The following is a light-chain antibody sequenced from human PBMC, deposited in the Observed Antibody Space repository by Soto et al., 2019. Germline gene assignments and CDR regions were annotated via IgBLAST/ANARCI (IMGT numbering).Light chain of an antibody. CDR2: VNS. Sequence: QSVLTQPPSVSGAPGRRVTISCTGSSSNIGAGYDVHWYQQLPGTAPKLLIYVNSNRPSGVPDRFSGSKSGTSASLAITGLQAEDEADYYCQSYDSSLSGSRVFGGGTKLTVL. V-gene: IGLV1-40*01. CDR1: SSNIGAGYD. J-gene: IGLJ2*01. CDR3: QSYDSSLSGSRV.